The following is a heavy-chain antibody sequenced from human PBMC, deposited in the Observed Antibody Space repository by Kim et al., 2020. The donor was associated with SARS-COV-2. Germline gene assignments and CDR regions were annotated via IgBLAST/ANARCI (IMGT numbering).Heavy chain of an antibody. Sequence: STYYNPSLKSRVTISVDTSKNQFSLKLSSVTAADTAVYYCARPLLGAFDPWGQGTLVTVSS. D-gene: IGHD3-10*01. CDR2: ST. V-gene: IGHV4-39*01. J-gene: IGHJ5*02. CDR3: ARPLLGAFDP.